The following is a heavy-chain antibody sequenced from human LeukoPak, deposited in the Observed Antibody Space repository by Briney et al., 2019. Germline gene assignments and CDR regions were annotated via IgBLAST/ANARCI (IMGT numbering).Heavy chain of an antibody. Sequence: PSETLSLTCAVYGGSFTGYYWSWNRQPPGKGREWNGEINHSGSNNYNPSLKSRVTISVDTSRNQFSLKLSSVTAADTAVYYCARVRKQQLVRYYMDVWGEGTTATVSS. J-gene: IGHJ6*03. V-gene: IGHV4-34*01. CDR1: GGSFTGYY. CDR2: INHSGSN. CDR3: ARVRKQQLVRYYMDV. D-gene: IGHD6-13*01.